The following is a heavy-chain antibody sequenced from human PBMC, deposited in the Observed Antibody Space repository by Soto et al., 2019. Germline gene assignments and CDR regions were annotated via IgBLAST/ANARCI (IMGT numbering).Heavy chain of an antibody. J-gene: IGHJ3*02. CDR2: ISSSSSTI. Sequence: GGSLRLSCAASGFTFSSYSMNWVRQAPGKGLEWVSYISSSSSTIYYADSVKGRFTISRDNAKNSLYLQMNSLRDEDTAVYYCARVQYDFWSGSSGAFDIWGQGTMVTVSS. D-gene: IGHD3-3*01. CDR1: GFTFSSYS. CDR3: ARVQYDFWSGSSGAFDI. V-gene: IGHV3-48*02.